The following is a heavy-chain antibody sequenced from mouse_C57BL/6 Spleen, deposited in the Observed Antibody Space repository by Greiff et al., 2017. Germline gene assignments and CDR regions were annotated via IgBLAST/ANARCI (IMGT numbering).Heavy chain of an antibody. Sequence: EVKLQESGPVLVKPGASVKMSCKASGYTFTDYYMNWVKQSHGKSLEWIGVINPYNGGTSYNQKFKGKATLTVDKSSSTAYMELNSLTSEDSAVYYCARAGAQATLYYAMDYWGQGTSVTVSS. CDR3: ARAGAQATLYYAMDY. V-gene: IGHV1-19*01. CDR1: GYTFTDYY. CDR2: INPYNGGT. D-gene: IGHD3-2*02. J-gene: IGHJ4*01.